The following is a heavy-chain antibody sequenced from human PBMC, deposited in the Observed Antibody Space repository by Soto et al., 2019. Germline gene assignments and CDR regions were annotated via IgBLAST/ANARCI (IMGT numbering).Heavy chain of an antibody. D-gene: IGHD1-7*01. J-gene: IGHJ4*02. V-gene: IGHV3-11*06. CDR1: GFTFSDYY. Sequence: QVQVVESGGGLVKPGGSLRLSCAASGFTFSDYYMNWIRQAPGKGLEWVSYISSSSDYTKYADSVKGRFTISRDNAKSSLYLHMNSLRAEDTAVYYCARGGVRGTTSRGQVYNWGQGTLVTVSS. CDR3: ARGGVRGTTSRGQVYN. CDR2: ISSSSDYT.